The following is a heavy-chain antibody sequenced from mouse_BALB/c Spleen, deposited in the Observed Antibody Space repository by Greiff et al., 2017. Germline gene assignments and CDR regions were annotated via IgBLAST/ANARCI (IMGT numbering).Heavy chain of an antibody. CDR3: ARDPQYYGSSPHWYFDV. Sequence: EVMLVESGGGLVQPGGSLRLSCATSGFTFTDYYMSWVRQPPGKALEWLGFIRNKANGYTTEYSASVKGRFTISRDNSQSILYLQMNTLRAEDSATYICARDPQYYGSSPHWYFDVWGAGTTVTVSS. CDR2: IRNKANGYTT. D-gene: IGHD1-1*01. J-gene: IGHJ1*01. V-gene: IGHV7-3*02. CDR1: GFTFTDYY.